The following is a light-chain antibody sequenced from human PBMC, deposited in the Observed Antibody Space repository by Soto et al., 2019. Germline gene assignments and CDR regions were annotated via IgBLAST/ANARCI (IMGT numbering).Light chain of an antibody. CDR3: SSYTNINPRDCV. V-gene: IGLV2-14*01. CDR2: EVT. CDR1: SGDIGSYNR. J-gene: IGLJ1*01. Sequence: QAALTQPASVSGSPGQAITISCTGTSGDIGSYNRVSVYQQHPGKAPKIIIYEVTDRPSGVSNRFSGNNSGKTASLTISGLQAEEEAENYGSSYTNINPRDCVSGTATKLTV.